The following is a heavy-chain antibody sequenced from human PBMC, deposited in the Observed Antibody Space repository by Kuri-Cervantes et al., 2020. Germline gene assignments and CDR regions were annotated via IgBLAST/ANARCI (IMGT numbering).Heavy chain of an antibody. J-gene: IGHJ3*02. Sequence: ASVKVSCKASGCTFTSYYMHWVRRAPGQGLEWMGIINPSGGSTSYAQKFQGRVTMTRDTSTSTVYMELSSLRSEDTAVYYCARDPCGGDCYSGDAFDIWGQGTMVTVSS. CDR3: ARDPCGGDCYSGDAFDI. CDR1: GCTFTSYY. CDR2: INPSGGST. D-gene: IGHD2-21*02. V-gene: IGHV1-46*01.